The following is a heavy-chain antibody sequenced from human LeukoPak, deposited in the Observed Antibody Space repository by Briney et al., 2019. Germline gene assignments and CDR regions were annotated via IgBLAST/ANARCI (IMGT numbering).Heavy chain of an antibody. J-gene: IGHJ4*02. D-gene: IGHD3-22*01. CDR2: ITGSGGST. CDR3: AKSFYDSPPCDY. V-gene: IGHV3-23*01. CDR1: GFSFSSYA. Sequence: GGSLRLSCAASGFSFSSYAMSWVRQAPGKGLEWVSAITGSGGSTYYADSVKGRFTISRDNSKNTLYLQMNSLRAEDTAVYYCAKSFYDSPPCDYWGQGALVTVSS.